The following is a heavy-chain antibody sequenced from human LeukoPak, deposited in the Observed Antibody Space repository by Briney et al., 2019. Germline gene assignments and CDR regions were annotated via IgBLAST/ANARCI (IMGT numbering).Heavy chain of an antibody. D-gene: IGHD3-9*01. Sequence: PSETLSLTCAAYGGSFSGYYWSWIRQPPGKGLEWIGEINHSGSTNYNPSLKSRVTISVDTSKNQFSLKLSSVTAADTAVYYCARLGEDYDILTGAPVWYFDLWGRGTLVTVSS. CDR1: GGSFSGYY. CDR2: INHSGST. J-gene: IGHJ2*01. CDR3: ARLGEDYDILTGAPVWYFDL. V-gene: IGHV4-34*01.